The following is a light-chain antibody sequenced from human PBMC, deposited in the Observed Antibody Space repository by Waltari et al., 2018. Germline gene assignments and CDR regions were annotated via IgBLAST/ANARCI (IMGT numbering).Light chain of an antibody. CDR3: QQYNNWPGA. J-gene: IGKJ3*01. V-gene: IGKV3-15*01. CDR2: DAS. Sequence: ETVMTQSPVTLSVSPGESVTLSCTPSQSVSNNLAWYQQKPSQSPRLLIYDASTRATGVPARFSGSGSGTSFTLTISSLQSEDFGLYYCQQYNNWPGAFGPGTKGDVE. CDR1: QSVSNN.